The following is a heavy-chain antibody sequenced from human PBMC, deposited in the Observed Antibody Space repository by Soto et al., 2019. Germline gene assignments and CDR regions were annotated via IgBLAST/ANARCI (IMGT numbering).Heavy chain of an antibody. CDR1: GFTFSSYA. V-gene: IGHV3-30-3*01. CDR3: ARDHSSSGHLDY. CDR2: ISYDGSNK. J-gene: IGHJ4*02. D-gene: IGHD3-22*01. Sequence: GGPLRLSCAAPGFTFSSYAMHWVRQAPGKGLKWVAVISYDGSNKYYADSVKGRVTISRDNSKNTLYLQMNSLRAEDTAVYYCARDHSSSGHLDYWGQGTLVTVSS.